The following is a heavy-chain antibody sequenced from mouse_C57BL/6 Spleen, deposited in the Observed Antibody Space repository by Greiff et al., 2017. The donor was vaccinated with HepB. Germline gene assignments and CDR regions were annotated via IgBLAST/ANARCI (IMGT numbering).Heavy chain of an antibody. CDR3: ARDREY. CDR1: GYSITRGYY. V-gene: IGHV3-6*01. J-gene: IGHJ2*01. Sequence: EVQLQESGPGLVKPSQSLSLTCSVSGYSITRGYYWNWIRQFPGNKLEWMGYISYDGSNNYNPSFKNRISITRDTSKNQFFLKLNSVTTEDTATYYGARDREYWGQGTTLTVSS. CDR2: ISYDGSN.